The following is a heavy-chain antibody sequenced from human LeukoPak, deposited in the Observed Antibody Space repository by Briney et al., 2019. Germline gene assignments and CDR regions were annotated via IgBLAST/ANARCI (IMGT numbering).Heavy chain of an antibody. CDR1: GGSMSSSSYY. CDR2: IYYSGST. CDR3: ARLTGYYYYYMDV. V-gene: IGHV4-39*01. Sequence: SETLSLTCNVSGGSMSSSSYYWGWIRQPPGKGLEWIGSIYYSGSTYYNPSLESRVTISVDTSKNQFSLKLSSVTAADTAVYYCARLTGYYYYYMDVWGKGTTVTISS. J-gene: IGHJ6*03.